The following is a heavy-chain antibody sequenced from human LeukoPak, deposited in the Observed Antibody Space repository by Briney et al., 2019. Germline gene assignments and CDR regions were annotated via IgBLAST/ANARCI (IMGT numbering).Heavy chain of an antibody. CDR2: INPNSGGT. V-gene: IGHV1-2*06. J-gene: IGHJ4*02. CDR3: ATTPLPDNSGWYQRPYDY. Sequence: ASVKVSCKASGYTFTGYYMNWVRQAPGQGLEWMGRINPNSGGTNYAQKFQGRVTMTSDTSISTAYMELSRLRSDDTAVYYCATTPLPDNSGWYQRPYDYWGQGTLVTVSS. D-gene: IGHD6-19*01. CDR1: GYTFTGYY.